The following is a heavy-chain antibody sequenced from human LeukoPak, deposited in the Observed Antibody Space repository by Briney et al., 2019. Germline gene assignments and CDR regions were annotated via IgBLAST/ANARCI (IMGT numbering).Heavy chain of an antibody. J-gene: IGHJ6*02. CDR3: AKQGVVVVAATPEEDYGMDV. Sequence: GGSLRLSCAASGFTFSSYSMNWVRQAPGKGLEWVSSISSSSSYIYYADSVKGRFTISRDNSKNTLYLQMNSLRAEDTAVYYCAKQGVVVVAATPEEDYGMDVWGQGTTVTVSS. D-gene: IGHD2-15*01. CDR2: ISSSSSYI. CDR1: GFTFSSYS. V-gene: IGHV3-21*04.